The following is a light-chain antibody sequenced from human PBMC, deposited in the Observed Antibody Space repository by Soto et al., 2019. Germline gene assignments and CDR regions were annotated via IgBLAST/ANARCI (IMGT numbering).Light chain of an antibody. CDR3: QQRNNWPLT. J-gene: IGKJ4*01. Sequence: DIVLTQSPDTLPLSPGERATLSCRASQSVSSSNFAWYQQKPAQAPRLLIYGASRRAPGIPARFSGSGSGTDFTLTISSLEPEDFAVYYCQQRNNWPLTFGGGTKVDIK. CDR1: QSVSSSN. V-gene: IGKV3-11*01. CDR2: GAS.